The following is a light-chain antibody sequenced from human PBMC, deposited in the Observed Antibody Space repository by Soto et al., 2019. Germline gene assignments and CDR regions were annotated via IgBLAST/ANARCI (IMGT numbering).Light chain of an antibody. CDR2: KAS. J-gene: IGKJ4*01. V-gene: IGKV1-5*03. Sequence: DIQMTQSPSTLSASVGDRVTITCRASQSIDNRLAWYQQKPGKAPKLLMYKASSLESGVPSRFSGSGFGTEFTLTIGSLQPDDFATYFCQQYHSYSPLTFGGGTKVEIK. CDR3: QQYHSYSPLT. CDR1: QSIDNR.